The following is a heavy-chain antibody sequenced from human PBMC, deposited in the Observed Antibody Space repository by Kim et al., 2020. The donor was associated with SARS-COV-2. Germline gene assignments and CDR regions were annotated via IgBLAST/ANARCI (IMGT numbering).Heavy chain of an antibody. V-gene: IGHV3-53*01. D-gene: IGHD3-22*01. CDR2: IYSGGST. CDR3: ARIPGTGDYYDSSGYYSKKEYYYYGMDV. Sequence: GGSLRLSCAASGFTVSSNYMSWVRQAPGKGLEWVSVIYSGGSTYYADSVKGRFTISRDNSKNTLYLQMNSLRAEDTAVYYCARIPGTGDYYDSSGYYSKKEYYYYGMDVWGQGTTVTVSS. J-gene: IGHJ6*02. CDR1: GFTVSSNY.